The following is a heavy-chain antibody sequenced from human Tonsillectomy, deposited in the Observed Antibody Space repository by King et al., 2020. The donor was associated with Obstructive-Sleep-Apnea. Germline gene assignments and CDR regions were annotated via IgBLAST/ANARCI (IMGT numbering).Heavy chain of an antibody. CDR1: GFTFSHYW. V-gene: IGHV3-7*01. CDR3: AREGYGYYI. CDR2: IKGDGSQK. Sequence: VQLVESGGGLVLPGGSLRLSCAASGFTFSHYWMSWVRQAPGKGLEWVANIKGDGSQKYYVDSVKGRFTTSRDNAKNSLFLQMNSLRAEDTAVYYCAREGYGYYIWDQGTMVTVSS. J-gene: IGHJ3*02. D-gene: IGHD1-1*01.